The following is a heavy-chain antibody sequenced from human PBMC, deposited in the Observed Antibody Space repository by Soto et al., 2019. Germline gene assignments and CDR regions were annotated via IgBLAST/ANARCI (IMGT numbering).Heavy chain of an antibody. J-gene: IGHJ4*02. Sequence: QLQESGPGLVRASETLSLTCTVSGDLFNQYDWSWIRQPPGKGLEWIGNIYSSGSTNYNPSLXSRVXIXIGASKNQFSLKLGSVTAADTAVYYCARERIWFGESDYYYDYWGQGALVTVSS. CDR2: IYSSGST. D-gene: IGHD3-10*01. CDR3: ARERIWFGESDYYYDY. V-gene: IGHV4-59*01. CDR1: GDLFNQYD.